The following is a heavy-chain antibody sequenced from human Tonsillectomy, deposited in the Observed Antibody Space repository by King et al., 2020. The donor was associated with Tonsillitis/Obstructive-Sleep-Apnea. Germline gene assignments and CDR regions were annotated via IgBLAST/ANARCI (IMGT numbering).Heavy chain of an antibody. D-gene: IGHD2-2*01. CDR1: GFTFGDYA. J-gene: IGHJ4*02. CDR2: IRSKAYGGAT. CDR3: TRNIVVVPAAMEEYYFDY. V-gene: IGHV3-49*05. Sequence: VQLVESGGGLVKPGRSLRLSCTASGFTFGDYAMSWFRQAPGEGLEWVGFIRSKAYGGATEYAASVKGRLTISRDESKIIAHLQMNSLKTEDTAVYYCTRNIVVVPAAMEEYYFDYWGQGTLVTVSS.